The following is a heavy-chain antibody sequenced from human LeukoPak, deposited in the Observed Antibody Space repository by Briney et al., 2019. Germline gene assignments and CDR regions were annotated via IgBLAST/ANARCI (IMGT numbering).Heavy chain of an antibody. J-gene: IGHJ4*02. CDR2: IKHDGSEK. V-gene: IGHV3-7*03. Sequence: AGSLRLSCAASGFTFSNYWMSWVRQPPGKGLEWVANIKHDGSEKYYVDSVKGRFTISRDNAMNSLYMQMNSLRAEDTAVYYCARVSRWGLNHNPHYWGQGTLVTVSS. D-gene: IGHD7-27*01. CDR3: ARVSRWGLNHNPHY. CDR1: GFTFSNYW.